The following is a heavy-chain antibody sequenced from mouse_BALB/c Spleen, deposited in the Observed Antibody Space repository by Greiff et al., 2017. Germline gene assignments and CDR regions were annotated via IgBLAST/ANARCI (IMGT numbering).Heavy chain of an antibody. V-gene: IGHV1S81*02. J-gene: IGHJ4*01. CDR1: GYTFTSYW. CDR2: INPSNGRT. CDR3: ARGTTAYYYAMDY. D-gene: IGHD1-2*01. Sequence: QVQLQQPGAELVKPGASVKLSCKASGYTFTSYWMHWVKQRPGQGLEWIGEINPSNGRTNYNEKFKSKATLTVDKSSSTAYMQLSSLTSEDSAVYYGARGTTAYYYAMDYWGQGTSVTVSS.